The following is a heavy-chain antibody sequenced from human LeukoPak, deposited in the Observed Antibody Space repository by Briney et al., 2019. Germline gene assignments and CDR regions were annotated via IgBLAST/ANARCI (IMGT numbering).Heavy chain of an antibody. CDR1: GGTFSSYA. Sequence: ASVKVSCKASGGTFSSYAISWVRQAPGQGLEWMGWINPNSGGTNYAQKFQGRVTMTRDTSISTAYMELSRLRSDDTAVYYCAMSGIFGVVTNGYYYYYYMDVWGKGTTVTVSS. D-gene: IGHD3-3*01. CDR3: AMSGIFGVVTNGYYYYYYMDV. J-gene: IGHJ6*03. CDR2: INPNSGGT. V-gene: IGHV1-2*02.